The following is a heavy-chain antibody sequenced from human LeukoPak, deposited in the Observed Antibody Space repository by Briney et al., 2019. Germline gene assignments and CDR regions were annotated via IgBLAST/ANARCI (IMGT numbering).Heavy chain of an antibody. Sequence: GGSLRLSCAASGFTFSSYAMHWVRQAPGKGLEWVAVISYDGSNEYYADSVKGRFTISRDNSKNTLYLQMNSLGAEDTAVYYCARDGSDYNGSGSYYHPYFDYWGQGTLVTVSS. J-gene: IGHJ4*02. V-gene: IGHV3-30*01. CDR3: ARDGSDYNGSGSYYHPYFDY. CDR2: ISYDGSNE. D-gene: IGHD3-10*01. CDR1: GFTFSSYA.